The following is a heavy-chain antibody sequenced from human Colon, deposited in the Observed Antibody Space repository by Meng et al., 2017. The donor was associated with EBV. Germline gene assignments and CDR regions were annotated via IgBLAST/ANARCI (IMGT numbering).Heavy chain of an antibody. CDR2: IKRASDGGTT. CDR3: TDVGGDMI. Sequence: EVQLGGVGGGLVKPGESLRLSCAASGFTFTNSHMTWVRQAPGKGLEWVGRIKRASDGGTTDYAAPVKGRFTISRDDSKSTVYLQMNSLKSEDTGVYYCTDVGGDMIWGQGTLVTVSS. J-gene: IGHJ4*02. V-gene: IGHV3-15*01. D-gene: IGHD3-10*01. CDR1: GFTFTNSH.